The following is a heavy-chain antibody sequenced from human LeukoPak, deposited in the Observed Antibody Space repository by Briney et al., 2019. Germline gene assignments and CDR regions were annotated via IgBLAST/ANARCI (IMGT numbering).Heavy chain of an antibody. V-gene: IGHV4-39*01. Sequence: SETLSLTCTVSGGSNSSSTYYWGWIRQPPGKGLEWIGSIYYSGSTYYNPSLKSRVTISVDTSKNQFSLKLSSVTAADTAVYYCARLYGDRYFDLWGRGTLVTVSS. J-gene: IGHJ2*01. D-gene: IGHD4-17*01. CDR2: IYYSGST. CDR1: GGSNSSSTYY. CDR3: ARLYGDRYFDL.